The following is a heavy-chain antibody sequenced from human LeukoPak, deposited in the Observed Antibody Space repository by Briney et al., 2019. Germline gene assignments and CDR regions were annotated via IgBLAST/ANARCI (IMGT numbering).Heavy chain of an antibody. V-gene: IGHV3-7*01. Sequence: GGSLRLSCAASGFTFSSYWMSWVRQAPGKGLEWVANIKQDGSEKYYVDSVKGRFTISRDNAKNSLYLQMNSLRAEDTAVYYCARGHSSSWYFYYYYGMDVWGQGTTVTVSS. CDR1: GFTFSSYW. CDR2: IKQDGSEK. J-gene: IGHJ6*02. CDR3: ARGHSSSWYFYYYYGMDV. D-gene: IGHD6-13*01.